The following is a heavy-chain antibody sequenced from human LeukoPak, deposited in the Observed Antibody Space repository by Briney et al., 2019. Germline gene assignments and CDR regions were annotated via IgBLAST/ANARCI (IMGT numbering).Heavy chain of an antibody. CDR2: IIPIFGTA. Sequence: GAPVKVSCKASGGTFSSYAISWVRQAPGQGLEWMGGIIPIFGTANYAQKFQGRVTITADESTSTAYMELSSLRSEDTAVYYCARNEVYCSGGSCYPEAHYYYGMDVWGKGTTVTVSS. CDR3: ARNEVYCSGGSCYPEAHYYYGMDV. V-gene: IGHV1-69*13. J-gene: IGHJ6*04. D-gene: IGHD2-15*01. CDR1: GGTFSSYA.